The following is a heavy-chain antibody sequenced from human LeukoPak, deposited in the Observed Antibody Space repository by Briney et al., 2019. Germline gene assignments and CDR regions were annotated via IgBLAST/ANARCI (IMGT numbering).Heavy chain of an antibody. CDR3: TRAGRKYAFEN. D-gene: IGHD2-2*01. CDR2: MNPNSGNT. Sequence: ASVKVSFKASGYTFTSHDINWVRQASGQGLEWMGRMNPNSGNTGYAQKFQGRVTMTRDNSIKTAYMELSGLRSEDTAVYYCTRAGRKYAFENWGQGTLVTVSS. V-gene: IGHV1-8*01. J-gene: IGHJ4*02. CDR1: GYTFTSHD.